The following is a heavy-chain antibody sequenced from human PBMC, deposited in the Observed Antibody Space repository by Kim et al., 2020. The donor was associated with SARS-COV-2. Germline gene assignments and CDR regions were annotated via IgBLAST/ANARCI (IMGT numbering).Heavy chain of an antibody. J-gene: IGHJ6*02. Sequence: GGSLSLSCAASGFNFNNYAMTWVRQAPGKGLEWVSGISGSGSGTYYADSVKGRFTISRDNSKNTLFLQMSTLRAEDTAVYYCATSPPGSYAYYYYGMDVWGQGTTVTVSS. CDR3: ATSPPGSYAYYYYGMDV. V-gene: IGHV3-23*01. CDR1: GFNFNNYA. CDR2: ISGSGSGT. D-gene: IGHD3-16*01.